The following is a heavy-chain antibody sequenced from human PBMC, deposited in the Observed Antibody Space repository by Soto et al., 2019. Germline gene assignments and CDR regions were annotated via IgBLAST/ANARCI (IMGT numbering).Heavy chain of an antibody. J-gene: IGHJ3*02. Sequence: QVQLVQSGAEVKKPGSSVKVSCKASGGTFSSYTISWVRQAPGQGLEWMGRIIPILGIANYAQKFQGRVTITEDKSRSTAYMELSSLRSEDTAVYYCARRGWGIIGAFDIWGQGKMVTVSS. CDR1: GGTFSSYT. CDR3: ARRGWGIIGAFDI. CDR2: IIPILGIA. V-gene: IGHV1-69*02. D-gene: IGHD2-8*02.